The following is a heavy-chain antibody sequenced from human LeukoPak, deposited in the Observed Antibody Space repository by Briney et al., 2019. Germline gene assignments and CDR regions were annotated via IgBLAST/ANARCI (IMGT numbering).Heavy chain of an antibody. J-gene: IGHJ4*02. D-gene: IGHD3-10*01. V-gene: IGHV3-30*04. Sequence: PGGSLRLSCAASGFTFSSYAMHWVRQAPGKGLEWVAVISYDGSNKYYADSVKGRFTISRDNSKNTLYLQMNSLRAEDTAVYYCATLGESLDYWGQGTLVTVSS. CDR3: ATLGESLDY. CDR1: GFTFSSYA. CDR2: ISYDGSNK.